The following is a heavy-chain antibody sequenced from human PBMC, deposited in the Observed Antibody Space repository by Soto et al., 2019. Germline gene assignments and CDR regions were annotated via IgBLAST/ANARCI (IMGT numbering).Heavy chain of an antibody. V-gene: IGHV3-74*01. CDR2: INPDGSTT. D-gene: IGHD4-4*01. Sequence: RRLSCAASGFTFSSYWMHWVRQAPGEGLMWVSRINPDGSTTSYADSVKGRFTISRDNAKNTLYLQMNSLRVEDTAVYYCARVPTTVTTPGMDVWGQGTTVTVSS. CDR3: ARVPTTVTTPGMDV. CDR1: GFTFSSYW. J-gene: IGHJ6*02.